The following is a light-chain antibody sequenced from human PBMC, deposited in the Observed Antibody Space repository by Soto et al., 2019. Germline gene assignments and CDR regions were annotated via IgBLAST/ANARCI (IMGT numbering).Light chain of an antibody. Sequence: DIQMTQSPSSLSASVGDRVTMTCRASQDIRNYVAWYQQKPGEVPKLLIYAASTLQSGVPARFSGGGFGTDFTLAISSRRPEDVATYYCQRYHSALLTFGPGSKVDLK. V-gene: IGKV1-27*01. J-gene: IGKJ3*01. CDR2: AAS. CDR3: QRYHSALLT. CDR1: QDIRNY.